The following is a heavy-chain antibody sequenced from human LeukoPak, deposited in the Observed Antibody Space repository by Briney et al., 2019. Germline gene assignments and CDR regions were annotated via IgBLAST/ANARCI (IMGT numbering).Heavy chain of an antibody. CDR2: IWYDGSNK. V-gene: IGHV3-33*06. CDR3: AKDGGIAAAAHFDY. D-gene: IGHD6-13*01. J-gene: IGHJ4*02. CDR1: GFTFSSYW. Sequence: PGGSLRLSCAASGFTFSSYWMHWVRQAPGKGLEWVAVIWYDGSNKYYADSVKGRFTISRDNSKNTLYLQMNSLRAEDTAVYYCAKDGGIAAAAHFDYWGQGTLVTVSS.